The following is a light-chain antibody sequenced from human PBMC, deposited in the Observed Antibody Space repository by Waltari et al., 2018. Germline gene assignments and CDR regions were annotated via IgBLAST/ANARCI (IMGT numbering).Light chain of an antibody. CDR2: DTN. CDR3: LLSYSGAWV. Sequence: QAVVTQEPSLTVSPGGTVTLTCGSSTGAVTSDHFANCLQQKPGQPTKTLIYDTNKRHSWTPARFSGSRLRGTTALTLSGAQPEDEADYYCLLSYSGAWVFGGGTKLTVL. J-gene: IGLJ3*02. V-gene: IGLV7-46*01. CDR1: TGAVTSDHF.